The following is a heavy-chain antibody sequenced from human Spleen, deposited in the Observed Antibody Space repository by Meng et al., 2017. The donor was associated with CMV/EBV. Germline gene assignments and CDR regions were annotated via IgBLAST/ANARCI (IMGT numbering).Heavy chain of an antibody. CDR1: GGSFSGYS. CDR3: ARASGTYYGHWFDP. D-gene: IGHD1-26*01. J-gene: IGHJ5*02. CDR2: INHSGST. V-gene: IGHV4-34*01. Sequence: QVQLQQWGAGLLKPSETLSLTCAVYGGSFSGYSWSLIRQPPGKGLEWIGEINHSGSTNYNPSLKSRVTISVDTSKNQFSLKLSSVTAADTAVYYCARASGTYYGHWFDPWGQGTLVTVSS.